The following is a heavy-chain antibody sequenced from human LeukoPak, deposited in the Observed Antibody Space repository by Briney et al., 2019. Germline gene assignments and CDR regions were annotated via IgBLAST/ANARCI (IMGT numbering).Heavy chain of an antibody. J-gene: IGHJ4*02. Sequence: SETLSLTCSVSGSSISRYYWSWLRQPPGKGLEWIGYIYHSGSTNYNPSLKSRVTISPDTSKNQFSLKLSSVTAADTAVYYCARDRPYYYGSGSYYDGFDSWGQGTLVTVSS. CDR3: ARDRPYYYGSGSYYDGFDS. D-gene: IGHD3-10*01. CDR2: IYHSGST. V-gene: IGHV4-59*01. CDR1: GSSISRYY.